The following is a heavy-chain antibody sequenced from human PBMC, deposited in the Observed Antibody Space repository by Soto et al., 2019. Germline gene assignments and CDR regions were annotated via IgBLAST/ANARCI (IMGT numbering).Heavy chain of an antibody. CDR1: GGSFSGYY. CDR3: ARDTYYYGSGSYRWFGD. CDR2: INHSGST. V-gene: IGHV4-34*01. Sequence: QVQLQQWGAGLLKPSEALSLTCAVSGGSFSGYYWSWIRQPPGKGLGWIGEINHSGSTNYNPSLKSRVTISVDTSKNQYTLKLNSVTAANTAVYYGARDTYYYGSGSYRWFGDWGQGTLVTVSS. J-gene: IGHJ5*02. D-gene: IGHD3-10*01.